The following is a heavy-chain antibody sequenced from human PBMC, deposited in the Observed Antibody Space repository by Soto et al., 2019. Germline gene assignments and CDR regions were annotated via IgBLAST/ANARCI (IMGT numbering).Heavy chain of an antibody. CDR1: GYTFTGYY. V-gene: IGHV1-2*04. D-gene: IGHD3-3*01. CDR3: ARARGVSREIFGVVIPASSGYYYYGMDV. J-gene: IGHJ6*02. Sequence: GASVKVSCKASGYTFTGYYMHWVRQAPGQGLEWMGWINPNSGGTNYAQKFQGWVTMTRDTSISTAYMELSRLRSDDTAVYYCARARGVSREIFGVVIPASSGYYYYGMDVWGQGTTVTVSS. CDR2: INPNSGGT.